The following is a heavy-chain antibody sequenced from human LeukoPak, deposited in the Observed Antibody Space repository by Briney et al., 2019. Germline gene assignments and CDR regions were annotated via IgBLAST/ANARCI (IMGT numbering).Heavy chain of an antibody. D-gene: IGHD3-16*01. V-gene: IGHV1-46*01. J-gene: IGHJ4*02. CDR1: GYTFTSYY. Sequence: GASVKVSCKASGYTFTSYYMHWVRQAPGQGLEWMGIINPSGGSTTYAQKFQGRVTMTRDTSTSTVYMELSSLRSEDTAVYYCAREGTAGEQNPQFDYWGQGTLVTVSS. CDR2: INPSGGST. CDR3: AREGTAGEQNPQFDY.